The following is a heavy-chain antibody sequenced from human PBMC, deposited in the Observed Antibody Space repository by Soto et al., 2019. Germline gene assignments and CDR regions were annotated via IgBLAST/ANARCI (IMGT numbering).Heavy chain of an antibody. CDR3: ARYYRYYYDSSDAFDI. CDR1: GYSFTSYW. CDR2: IYPGDSDT. V-gene: IGHV5-51*01. J-gene: IGHJ3*02. D-gene: IGHD3-22*01. Sequence: GESLKISCKGSGYSFTSYWIDWVRQMLGKGLEWMGIIYPGDSDTRYSPSFQGQVTISADKSISTAYLQWSSLKASDTAMYYCARYYRYYYDSSDAFDIWGQGTMVTVSS.